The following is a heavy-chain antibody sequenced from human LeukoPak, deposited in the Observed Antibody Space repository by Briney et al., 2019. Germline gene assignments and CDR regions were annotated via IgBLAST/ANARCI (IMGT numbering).Heavy chain of an antibody. D-gene: IGHD3-22*01. J-gene: IGHJ5*02. CDR1: GGSISSYY. Sequence: PSETLSLTCTVSGGSISSYYWSWIRQPPGKGLEWIGEINHSGSTNYNPSLKSRVTISVDTSKNQFSLKLSSVTAADTAVYYCARGLRYYYDSSGYQNWFDPWGQGTLVTVSS. V-gene: IGHV4-34*01. CDR2: INHSGST. CDR3: ARGLRYYYDSSGYQNWFDP.